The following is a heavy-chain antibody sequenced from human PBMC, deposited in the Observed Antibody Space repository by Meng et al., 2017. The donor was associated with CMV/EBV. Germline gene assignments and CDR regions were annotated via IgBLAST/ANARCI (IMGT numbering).Heavy chain of an antibody. J-gene: IGHJ6*02. CDR2: IYSDGTT. CDR3: ARIGGYCSSTSCVGMDV. Sequence: GESLKISCAASGFTVSSNYMSWVRQAPGKGLEWVSLIYSDGTTYYADSVKGRFTISRDNSKNTLYLQMNSLRAEDTAVYYCARIGGYCSSTSCVGMDVWGQGTTVTVSS. D-gene: IGHD2-2*01. V-gene: IGHV3-66*02. CDR1: GFTVSSNY.